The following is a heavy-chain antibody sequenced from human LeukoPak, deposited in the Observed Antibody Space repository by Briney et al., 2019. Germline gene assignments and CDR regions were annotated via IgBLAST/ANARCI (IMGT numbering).Heavy chain of an antibody. D-gene: IGHD3-10*01. CDR1: GYTFTSYG. V-gene: IGHV1-18*01. CDR2: ISAYNGNT. Sequence: ASVKVSCKASGYTFTSYGFSWVRQAPGQGLEWVGWISAYNGNTNNAQKLQGRLTTPQDTSTSTAYMELRSLRSDDTAVYYCARGGGLWFGEQVWGQGTLVTVSS. CDR3: ARGGGLWFGEQV. J-gene: IGHJ4*02.